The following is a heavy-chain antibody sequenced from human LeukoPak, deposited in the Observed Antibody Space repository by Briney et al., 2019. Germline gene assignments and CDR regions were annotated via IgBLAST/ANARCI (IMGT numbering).Heavy chain of an antibody. D-gene: IGHD3-22*01. CDR3: ARTHPGYYDSSGYYVPGAFDI. CDR1: GYTFTSYD. CDR2: MNPNSGNT. J-gene: IGHJ3*02. V-gene: IGHV1-8*01. Sequence: ASVKVSCKASGYTFTSYDINWVRQATGQGLEWMGWMNPNSGNTGYAQKFQGRVTMTRNTSISTAYMELRSLRSDDTAVYYCARTHPGYYDSSGYYVPGAFDIWGQGTKVTVSS.